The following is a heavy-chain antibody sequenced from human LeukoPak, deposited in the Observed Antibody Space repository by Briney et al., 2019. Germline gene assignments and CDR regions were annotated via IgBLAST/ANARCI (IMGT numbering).Heavy chain of an antibody. CDR1: GGTFSSYG. J-gene: IGHJ6*02. Sequence: GASVKVSCKASGGTFSSYGISWVRQAPGQGIEWMGGIIPIFGTANYAQKFQGRVTITADESTSTAYMKLSSLRSEDTAVYYCARPYSSSSYYYGMDVWGQGTTVTVSS. V-gene: IGHV1-69*13. CDR2: IIPIFGTA. CDR3: ARPYSSSSYYYGMDV. D-gene: IGHD6-6*01.